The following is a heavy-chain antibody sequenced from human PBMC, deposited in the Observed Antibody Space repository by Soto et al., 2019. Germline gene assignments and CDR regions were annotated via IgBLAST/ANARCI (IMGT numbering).Heavy chain of an antibody. D-gene: IGHD2-2*01. J-gene: IGHJ6*02. Sequence: QAQLAESGGGVVQPGRSLRLSCAASGFTLSDFAMHWVRQAPGKGLEWVALISNDGGYQHYGDSVRGRFTISRDNCKHMLYLQMTSLRLEDTALYYCARAMPGMDVWGQGTTVTVSS. CDR2: ISNDGGYQ. V-gene: IGHV3-30-3*01. CDR1: GFTLSDFA. CDR3: ARAMPGMDV.